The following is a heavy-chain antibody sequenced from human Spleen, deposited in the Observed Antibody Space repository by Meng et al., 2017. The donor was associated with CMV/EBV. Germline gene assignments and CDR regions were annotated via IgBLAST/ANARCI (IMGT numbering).Heavy chain of an antibody. CDR1: GGSISSGPYY. CDR3: ARALGIPLYYFDH. V-gene: IGHV4-31*02. CDR2: IYYSGGT. J-gene: IGHJ4*02. Sequence: VSGGSISSGPYYWSWIRQHPGKGLEWIGYIYYSGGTYYNSSLKSRVTISADTSKNQFSLKLTSVTAADTAVYYCARALGIPLYYFDHWGQGTLVTVSS. D-gene: IGHD2-21*01.